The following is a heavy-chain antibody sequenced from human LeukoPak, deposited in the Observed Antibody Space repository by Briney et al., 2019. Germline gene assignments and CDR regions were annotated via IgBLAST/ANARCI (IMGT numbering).Heavy chain of an antibody. V-gene: IGHV3-23*01. CDR2: IRDSAYRT. CDR1: GGSINTYY. Sequence: ETLSLTCTVSGGSINTYYWSWVRQAPGKGLEWVSSIRDSAYRTYYADSVKGRFTISRDNSKNTLYLQMNSLRAEDTAVYYCARNSGWYGVSWGQGTLVTVSS. J-gene: IGHJ4*02. D-gene: IGHD6-19*01. CDR3: ARNSGWYGVS.